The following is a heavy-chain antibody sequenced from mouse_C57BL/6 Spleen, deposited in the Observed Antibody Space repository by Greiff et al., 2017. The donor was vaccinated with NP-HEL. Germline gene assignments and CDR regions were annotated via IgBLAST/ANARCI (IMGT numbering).Heavy chain of an antibody. Sequence: DVMLVESEGGLVQPGSSMKLSCTASGFTFSDYYMAWVRQVPEKGLEWVANINYDGSSTYYLDSLKSRFIISRDNAKNILYLQMSSLKSEDTATYYCARDHLGYYAMDYWGQGTSVTVSS. J-gene: IGHJ4*01. V-gene: IGHV5-16*01. CDR3: ARDHLGYYAMDY. D-gene: IGHD3-3*01. CDR1: GFTFSDYY. CDR2: INYDGSST.